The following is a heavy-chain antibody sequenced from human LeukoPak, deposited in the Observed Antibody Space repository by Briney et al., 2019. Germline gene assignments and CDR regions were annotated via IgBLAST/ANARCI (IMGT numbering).Heavy chain of an antibody. V-gene: IGHV4-61*01. J-gene: IGHJ6*03. Sequence: PSETLSLTCTVSGYSISSGYYWAWIRQPPGKGLEWIAYIFYNGNTKYNPSLKSRVTKSVDTSKTQFSLKVTSVTAADTAVYYCARAPRDRGYCGATSCFEYMDVWGRGTTVTISS. CDR3: ARAPRDRGYCGATSCFEYMDV. CDR2: IFYNGNT. D-gene: IGHD2-2*01. CDR1: GYSISSGYY.